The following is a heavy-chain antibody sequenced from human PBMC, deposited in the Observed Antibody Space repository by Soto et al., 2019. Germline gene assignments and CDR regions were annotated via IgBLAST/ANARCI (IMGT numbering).Heavy chain of an antibody. V-gene: IGHV3-30*18. CDR3: AKDPARDYDILTGYPYYFDY. CDR1: GFTFSSYG. J-gene: IGHJ4*02. D-gene: IGHD3-9*01. Sequence: GGSLRLSCAASGFTFSSYGMHWVRQAPGKGLEWVAVISYDGSNKYYADSVKGRFTISRDNSKNTLYLQMNSLRAEDTAVYYCAKDPARDYDILTGYPYYFDYWGQGTLVTVSS. CDR2: ISYDGSNK.